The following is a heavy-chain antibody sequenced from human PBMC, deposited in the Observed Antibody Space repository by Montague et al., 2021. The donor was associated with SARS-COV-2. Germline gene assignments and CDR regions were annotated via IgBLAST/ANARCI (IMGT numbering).Heavy chain of an antibody. V-gene: IGHV4-31*03. CDR2: IYYSGST. J-gene: IGHJ3*02. Sequence: TLSLTCTASGGSISSGGYYWSWLRQHPGKGLEWIGYIYYSGSTYYNPSLKSRVTISVDTSKNQFPLKLSSVTAADTAEYYCARVRITMIVVVDAFDIWGQGTMVTVSS. D-gene: IGHD3-22*01. CDR3: ARVRITMIVVVDAFDI. CDR1: GGSISSGGYY.